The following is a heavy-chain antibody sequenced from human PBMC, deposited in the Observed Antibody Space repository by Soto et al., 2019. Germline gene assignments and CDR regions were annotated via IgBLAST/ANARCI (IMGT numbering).Heavy chain of an antibody. J-gene: IGHJ5*02. CDR1: GYTFTSYY. V-gene: IGHV1-46*01. D-gene: IGHD6-19*01. CDR3: ARDQEQWLSYWFDP. CDR2: INPSGGST. Sequence: ASVEVSSKASGYTFTSYYMHWVRQTPGQGLEWMGMINPSGGSTSYAQKFQGRVTMTRDTSTSTVYMELSSLRSEDTAVYYCARDQEQWLSYWFDPWGQGNLVSVSS.